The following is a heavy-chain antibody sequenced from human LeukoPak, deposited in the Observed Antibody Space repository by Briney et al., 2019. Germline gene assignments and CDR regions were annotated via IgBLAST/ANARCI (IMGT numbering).Heavy chain of an antibody. J-gene: IGHJ6*02. CDR2: IYYSGST. CDR3: ATRGSLSYYYYGMDV. Sequence: SETLSLTCTVSGGSISSYYWSWIRQPPGKGLEWIGYIYYSGSTNYNPSLKSRVTISVDTSKNQFSLKLSPVTAADTAVYYCATRGSLSYYYYGMDVWGQGTTVTVSS. V-gene: IGHV4-59*01. D-gene: IGHD1-26*01. CDR1: GGSISSYY.